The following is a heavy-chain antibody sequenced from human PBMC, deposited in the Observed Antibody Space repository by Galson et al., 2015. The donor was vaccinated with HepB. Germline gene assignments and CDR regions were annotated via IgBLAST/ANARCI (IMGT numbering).Heavy chain of an antibody. CDR2: IIPIFRKT. V-gene: IGHV1-69*13. Sequence: SVKVSCKASGVTYSRHLISRVRQAPGHGLEWVGSIIPIFRKTNYAQSFQGRVTITADESTRTVYMELNSLRSDDTAVYYCARVGKGVLRAFVVETTEEFFDSWGQGTLITVS. J-gene: IGHJ4*03. CDR1: GVTYSRHL. D-gene: IGHD2-21*02. CDR3: ARVGKGVLRAFVVETTEEFFDS.